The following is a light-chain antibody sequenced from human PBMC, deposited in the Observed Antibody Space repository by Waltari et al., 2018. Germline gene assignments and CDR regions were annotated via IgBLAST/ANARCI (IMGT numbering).Light chain of an antibody. CDR1: RSDVGGFNY. J-gene: IGLJ3*02. Sequence: QSALSQPASVSGSPGQSITISCTGTRSDVGGFNYVSLYQQNPGKAPNLFIFEATKRPSGVSIRFSGATSGNTASLTISGLQSEDEADYYCSSYASSNFWVFGGGTKVTVL. CDR2: EAT. V-gene: IGLV2-14*01. CDR3: SSYASSNFWV.